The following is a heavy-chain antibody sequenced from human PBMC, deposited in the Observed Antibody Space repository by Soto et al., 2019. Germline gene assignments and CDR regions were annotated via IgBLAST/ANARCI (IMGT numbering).Heavy chain of an antibody. CDR1: GFTFSSFG. Sequence: PGGSLRLSCAASGFTFSSFGMHWVRQAPGKGLEWVSLIWYDGSKKSYGDSVKGRFTISRDNSRNTVYLQMNSLRADDTAVYYCARDASYYSLWSGYYPSRNGLDVWGQGTTVTVSS. CDR3: ARDASYYSLWSGYYPSRNGLDV. D-gene: IGHD3-3*01. V-gene: IGHV3-33*01. CDR2: IWYDGSKK. J-gene: IGHJ6*02.